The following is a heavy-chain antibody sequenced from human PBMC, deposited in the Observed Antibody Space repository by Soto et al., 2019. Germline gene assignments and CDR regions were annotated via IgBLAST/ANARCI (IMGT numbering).Heavy chain of an antibody. CDR1: GYSFTNYW. J-gene: IGHJ4*02. V-gene: IGHV5-51*01. CDR2: IYPGDSDT. Sequence: LKISCQGSGYSFTNYWIGWVRQMPGKGLEWMGIIYPGDSDTRYSPSFQGQVTLSADKSISTAYLQWSSLRASDTAMYFCARHRSVANFDYWGQGILVTVSS. D-gene: IGHD5-12*01. CDR3: ARHRSVANFDY.